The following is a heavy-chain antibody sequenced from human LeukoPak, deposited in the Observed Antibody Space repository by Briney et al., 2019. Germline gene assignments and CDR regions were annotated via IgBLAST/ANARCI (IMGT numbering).Heavy chain of an antibody. J-gene: IGHJ3*02. Sequence: GGSLRLSCEAAGFTFSTYGMHWVRQAPGKGLEWVALISYDGGKKYYADSVKGRFTISRDNSKNTLYLQTNSLIPDDTAVYYCAKGKQQWWTFGALDIWGQGTTVTVSS. V-gene: IGHV3-30*18. CDR2: ISYDGGKK. CDR3: AKGKQQWWTFGALDI. D-gene: IGHD5-18*01. CDR1: GFTFSTYG.